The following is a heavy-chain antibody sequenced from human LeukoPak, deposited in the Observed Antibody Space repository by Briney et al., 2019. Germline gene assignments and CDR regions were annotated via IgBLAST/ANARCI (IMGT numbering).Heavy chain of an antibody. D-gene: IGHD6-13*01. CDR3: ARGPGQQLVHGPFDY. CDR2: INPNSGGT. Sequence: GASVKVSCKASGYTFTGYYMHWVRQAPGQGLEWMGWINPNSGGTNYAQKFQGRVTMTRDTSISTAYMELSRLRSDDTAVYYCARGPGQQLVHGPFDYWGQGTLVTVSS. J-gene: IGHJ4*02. V-gene: IGHV1-2*02. CDR1: GYTFTGYY.